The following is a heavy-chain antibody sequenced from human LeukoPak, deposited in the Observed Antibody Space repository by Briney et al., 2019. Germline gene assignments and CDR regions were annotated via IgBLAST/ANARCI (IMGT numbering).Heavy chain of an antibody. J-gene: IGHJ4*02. Sequence: GGSLRLSCAASGFTVSSNYMSWVRQAPGKGLEWVSVIYSGGSTYYADSVKGRFTISRDNSKNTLYLQMNSLRAEDTAVYYCARDSMSSSWYLPGFDYWGQGTLVTVSS. V-gene: IGHV3-53*01. CDR3: ARDSMSSSWYLPGFDY. D-gene: IGHD6-13*01. CDR2: IYSGGST. CDR1: GFTVSSNY.